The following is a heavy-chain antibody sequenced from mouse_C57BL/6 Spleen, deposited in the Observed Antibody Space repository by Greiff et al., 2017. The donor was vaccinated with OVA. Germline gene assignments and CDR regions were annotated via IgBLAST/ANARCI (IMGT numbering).Heavy chain of an antibody. J-gene: IGHJ1*03. D-gene: IGHD1-1*01. V-gene: IGHV5-17*01. CDR2: ISSGSSTI. Sequence: EVKLVESGGGLVKPGGSLKLSCAASGMHWVRQAPEKGLEWVAYISSGSSTIYYADTVKGRFTISRDNAKNTLFLQMTSLRSEDTAMYYCVASTVVADWYFDVWGTGTTVTVSS. CDR1: G. CDR3: VASTVVADWYFDV.